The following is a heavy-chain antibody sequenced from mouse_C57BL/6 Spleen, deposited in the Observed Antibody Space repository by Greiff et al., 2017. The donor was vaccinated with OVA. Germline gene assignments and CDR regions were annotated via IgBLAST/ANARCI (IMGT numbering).Heavy chain of an antibody. D-gene: IGHD3-2*01. J-gene: IGHJ4*01. V-gene: IGHV5-4*01. CDR3: ARDPVDSQMDY. CDR1: GFTFSSYA. Sequence: EVKLVESGGGLVKPGGSLKLFCAASGFTFSSYAMSWVRQTPEKRLEWVATISDGGSYTYYPDNVKGRFTISRDNAKNNLYLQMSHLKSEDTAMYYCARDPVDSQMDYWGQGTSVTVSS. CDR2: ISDGGSYT.